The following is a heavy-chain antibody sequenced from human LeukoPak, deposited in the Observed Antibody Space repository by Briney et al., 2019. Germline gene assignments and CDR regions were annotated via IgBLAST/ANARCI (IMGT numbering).Heavy chain of an antibody. Sequence: GGSLRLSCAASGFTVSSNYMSWVRQAPGKGLEWVSVIYSGGSTYYADSVKGRFTISRDNSKNTLYLQMNSLRAEDTAVYYCARVRIAARYYFDYWGQGTLVTVSS. CDR3: ARVRIAARYYFDY. J-gene: IGHJ4*02. CDR1: GFTVSSNY. V-gene: IGHV3-66*01. D-gene: IGHD6-6*01. CDR2: IYSGGST.